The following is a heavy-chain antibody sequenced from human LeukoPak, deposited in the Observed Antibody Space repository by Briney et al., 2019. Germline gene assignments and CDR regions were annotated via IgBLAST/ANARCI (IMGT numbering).Heavy chain of an antibody. J-gene: IGHJ4*02. CDR1: GGSISSSSYY. V-gene: IGHV4-39*07. Sequence: PSETLSLTCTVFGGSISSSSYYWGWIRQPPGKGLEWIGSIYYSGSTYYNPSLKSRVTISVDTSKNQFSLKLSSVTAADTAVYYCARGRRYGYNPGDFDYWGQGTLVTVSS. CDR2: IYYSGST. CDR3: ARGRRYGYNPGDFDY. D-gene: IGHD5-24*01.